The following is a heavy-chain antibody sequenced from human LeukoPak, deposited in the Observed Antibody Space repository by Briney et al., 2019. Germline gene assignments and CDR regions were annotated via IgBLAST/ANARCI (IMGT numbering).Heavy chain of an antibody. CDR1: GYSFTSYW. J-gene: IGHJ6*03. Sequence: GESLKISCKASGYSFTSYWIGWVRQVPGKGLEWMGIIYPDDSDTRYSPSFQGQVTISADKSTTTAYLQWGSLKASDTAIYYCARHSDCRTSKCSGGNFYYMDVWGKGTTVTVSS. D-gene: IGHD3-16*01. CDR2: IYPDDSDT. V-gene: IGHV5-51*01. CDR3: ARHSDCRTSKCSGGNFYYMDV.